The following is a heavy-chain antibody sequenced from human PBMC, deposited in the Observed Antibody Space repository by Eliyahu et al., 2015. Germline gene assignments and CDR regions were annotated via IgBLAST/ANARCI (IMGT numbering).Heavy chain of an antibody. J-gene: IGHJ6*03. CDR3: AKARSRDYYYYMDV. V-gene: IGHV3-9*01. CDR1: GXXXDDYA. CDR2: ISWNSGSI. Sequence: EVQLVESGGGLVQPGRSLRLSXAXSGXXXDDYAMHWVRQAPGKGLEWVSGISWNSGSIGYADSVKGRFTISRDNAKNSLYLQMNSLRAEDTALYYCAKARSRDYYYYMDVWGKGTTVTVSS.